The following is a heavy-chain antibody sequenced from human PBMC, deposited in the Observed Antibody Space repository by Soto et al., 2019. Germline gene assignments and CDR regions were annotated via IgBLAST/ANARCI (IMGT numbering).Heavy chain of an antibody. D-gene: IGHD4-4*01. CDR3: AHRRSSNYVPSFDY. CDR2: IYWDDDK. Sequence: QITLKESGPTLVKPTQTLTLTCTFSGFSLSTSGVGVGWIRQPPEKALEWLALIYWDDDKRYSPSLKSRLTITKDTSKNQVVLTMTNMDPVDTATYYGAHRRSSNYVPSFDYWGQGTLVTVSS. CDR1: GFSLSTSGVG. J-gene: IGHJ4*02. V-gene: IGHV2-5*02.